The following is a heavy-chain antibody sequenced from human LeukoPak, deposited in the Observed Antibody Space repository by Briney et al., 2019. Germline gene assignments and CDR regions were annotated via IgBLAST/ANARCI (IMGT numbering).Heavy chain of an antibody. V-gene: IGHV3-48*01. D-gene: IGHD4-17*01. CDR3: ARDATTELGTVYMDV. CDR2: ISSSSSTI. CDR1: GFTFSSYR. Sequence: GGSLRLSCAASGFTFSSYRMNWVRQAPGKGLEWVSYISSSSSTIHYADSVKGRFTISRDNAKNSLYLQMNSLRVEDTAVYYCARDATTELGTVYMDVWGKGTTVTISS. J-gene: IGHJ6*03.